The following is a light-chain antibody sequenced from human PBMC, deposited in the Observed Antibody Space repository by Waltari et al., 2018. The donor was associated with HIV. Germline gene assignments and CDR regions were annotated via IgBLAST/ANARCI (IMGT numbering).Light chain of an antibody. CDR1: QSVNNK. J-gene: IGKJ5*01. CDR2: GAS. CDR3: QQYHNWPPIT. V-gene: IGKV3-15*01. Sequence: EIVMTQSPATLSVSPGERATLSCRASQSVNNKVAWYQQKPGQAPRLLIYGASTRATGIPARFSGSGSVTEFTLTISSLQSEDFAVYYCQQYHNWPPITFGQGTRLE.